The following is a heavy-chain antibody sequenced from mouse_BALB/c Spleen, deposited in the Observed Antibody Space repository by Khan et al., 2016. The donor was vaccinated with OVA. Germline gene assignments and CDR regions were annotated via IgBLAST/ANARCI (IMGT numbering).Heavy chain of an antibody. CDR2: ISPNYGDA. V-gene: IGHV1S137*01. J-gene: IGHJ3*01. Sequence: QVQLQQSGAELVRPGVSVKISCKASGYTFTDYAMHWVKQRHAKNLEWIGVISPNYGDADYSQKFQGKASLTVDRSSSTAYMDLASLTSEDSAIYYCIRSGQLANGGQGTLVTVSA. CDR3: IRSGQLAN. CDR1: GYTFTDYA. D-gene: IGHD1-3*01.